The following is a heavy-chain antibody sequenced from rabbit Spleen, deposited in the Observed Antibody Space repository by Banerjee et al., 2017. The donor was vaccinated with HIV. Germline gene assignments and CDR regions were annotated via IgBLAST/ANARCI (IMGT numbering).Heavy chain of an antibody. CDR1: GLDFSLNYW. CDR3: ARDAGTSFSTYGMDL. Sequence: QEQLVESGGGLVKPGAALTLTCKASGLDFSLNYWICWVRQAPGKGLEWIACFDVTKYGTTYYASWAKGRFTISKTSSTTVTLQMTSLTVADTATYFCARDAGTSFSTYGMDLWVPGTLVTVS. J-gene: IGHJ6*01. V-gene: IGHV1S45*01. D-gene: IGHD8-1*01. CDR2: FDVTKYGTT.